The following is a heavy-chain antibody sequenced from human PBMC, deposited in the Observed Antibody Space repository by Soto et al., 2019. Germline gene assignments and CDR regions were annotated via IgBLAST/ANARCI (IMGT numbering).Heavy chain of an antibody. CDR1: GGSISSSSYY. V-gene: IGHV4-39*01. CDR3: ARHGASISRSPRPYYDYGDLRAGPTFDY. CDR2: IYDSEST. J-gene: IGHJ4*02. Sequence: QLQLQESGPGLVKPSETLSLTCTVSGGSISSSSYYWGWIRQPPGKELEWIGSIYDSESTYYNPSLKSRVTISVHPSKNQFSLKLSSVTAADTAAYYCARHGASISRSPRPYYDYGDLRAGPTFDYWGQGTLVTVSS. D-gene: IGHD4-17*01.